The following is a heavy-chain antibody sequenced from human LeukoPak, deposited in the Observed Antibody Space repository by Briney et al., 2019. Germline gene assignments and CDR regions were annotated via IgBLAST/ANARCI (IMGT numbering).Heavy chain of an antibody. Sequence: PGASVKVSCKASGYTFTSYAMHWVRQAPGQRLEWMGWINAGNGNTKYSPKFQGRVTITRDTSASTAYMELSSLRSEDTAVYYCARDKEYQLLSITWFAPWGQGTLVTVSS. CDR2: INAGNGNT. D-gene: IGHD2-2*01. CDR1: GYTFTSYA. J-gene: IGHJ5*02. CDR3: ARDKEYQLLSITWFAP. V-gene: IGHV1-3*01.